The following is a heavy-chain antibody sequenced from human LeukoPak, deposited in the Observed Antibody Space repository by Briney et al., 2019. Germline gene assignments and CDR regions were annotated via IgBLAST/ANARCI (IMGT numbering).Heavy chain of an antibody. CDR2: IIPIFGTA. Sequence: SVKVSCKASGGTFSSYAISWVRQAPGQGLEWMGGIIPIFGTANYAQKFQGRVTITADESTSTAYMELRSLRSDDTAVYYCARDMESGYSSGWGLYWGQGTLVTVSS. CDR1: GGTFSSYA. D-gene: IGHD6-19*01. J-gene: IGHJ4*02. V-gene: IGHV1-69*13. CDR3: ARDMESGYSSGWGLY.